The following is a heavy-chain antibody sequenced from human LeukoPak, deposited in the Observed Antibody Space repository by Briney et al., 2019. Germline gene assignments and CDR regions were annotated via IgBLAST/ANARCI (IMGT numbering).Heavy chain of an antibody. J-gene: IGHJ1*01. CDR1: GYTFTGYY. CDR3: ARDLVVVVAATPEAVQH. CDR2: INPNSGGT. D-gene: IGHD2-15*01. Sequence: ASVKVSCKASGYTFTGYYMHWVRQAPGQELEWMGWINPNSGGTNYAQKFQGRVTMTRDTSISTAYMELSRLRSDDTAVYYCARDLVVVVAATPEAVQHWGQGTLVTVSS. V-gene: IGHV1-2*02.